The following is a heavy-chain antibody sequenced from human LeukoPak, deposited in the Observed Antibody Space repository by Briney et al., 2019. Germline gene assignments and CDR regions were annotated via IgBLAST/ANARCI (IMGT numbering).Heavy chain of an antibody. Sequence: ASVKVSCKASGYTSTGYYMHRVRQAPGQGLEWMGWINPNSGGTNCAQKFQGRVTMTRDTSISTAYMELSRLRSDDTAVYYCARDRLPSSVVVVAAYDELGYWGQGTLVTVSS. J-gene: IGHJ4*02. D-gene: IGHD2-15*01. CDR3: ARDRLPSSVVVVAAYDELGY. CDR2: INPNSGGT. CDR1: GYTSTGYY. V-gene: IGHV1-2*02.